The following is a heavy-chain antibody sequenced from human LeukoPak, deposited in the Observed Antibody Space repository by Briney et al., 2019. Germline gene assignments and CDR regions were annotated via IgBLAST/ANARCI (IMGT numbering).Heavy chain of an antibody. V-gene: IGHV3-30*04. CDR1: GFTFSSYA. D-gene: IGHD4-11*01. J-gene: IGHJ4*02. Sequence: PGRSLRLSCAASGFTFSSYAMHWVRQAPGKGLEWVAVISYDGSNKYYADSVKGRFTISRDNSKNTLYLQMNSLRAEDTAVYYCARDRESESDSEGDYWGQGTLVTVSS. CDR2: ISYDGSNK. CDR3: ARDRESESDSEGDY.